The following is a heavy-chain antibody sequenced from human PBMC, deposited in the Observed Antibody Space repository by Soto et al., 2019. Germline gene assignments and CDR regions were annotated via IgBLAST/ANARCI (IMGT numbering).Heavy chain of an antibody. CDR3: ARDWVAAAGKGGWFDP. D-gene: IGHD6-13*01. CDR1: GDSISSFS. CDR2: IYASGST. V-gene: IGHV4-4*07. Sequence: QVQLQESGPGLVKPSETLSLTCTVSGDSISSFSWSWIRQPAGKGLELIGRIYASGSTNYNPSLKSRVTMSVDTSKNHFSLRLTSVTAADTAVYYCARDWVAAAGKGGWFDPWGQGTLVTVSS. J-gene: IGHJ5*02.